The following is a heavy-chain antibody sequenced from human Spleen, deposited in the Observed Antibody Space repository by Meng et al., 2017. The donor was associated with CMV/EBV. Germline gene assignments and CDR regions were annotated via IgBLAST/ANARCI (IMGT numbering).Heavy chain of an antibody. D-gene: IGHD5-18*01. V-gene: IGHV3-21*04. Sequence: GGSLRLSCAASGFSFVSYSMSWVRQAPGKGLEWVSSISSSSSYRYYADSVKGRFTISRDNSKNTLYLQMNSLRAEDTAVYYCAKVDTAMDFDYWGQGTLVTVSS. CDR1: GFSFVSYS. CDR2: ISSSSSYR. CDR3: AKVDTAMDFDY. J-gene: IGHJ4*02.